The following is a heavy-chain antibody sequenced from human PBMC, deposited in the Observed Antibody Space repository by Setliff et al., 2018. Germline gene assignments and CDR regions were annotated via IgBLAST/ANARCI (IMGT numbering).Heavy chain of an antibody. J-gene: IGHJ4*02. CDR1: GGTFSSYA. V-gene: IGHV1-69*05. Sequence: ASVKVSCKASGGTFSSYAISWVRQAPGQGLEWMGEIIPRFATANYAQKFQGRVTITTDEFRSTVYMELSSLRSEDTAVYYCARAIDTGQIWSQYYFDYWGQGTLVTVSS. CDR3: ARAIDTGQIWSQYYFDY. D-gene: IGHD5-18*01. CDR2: IIPRFATA.